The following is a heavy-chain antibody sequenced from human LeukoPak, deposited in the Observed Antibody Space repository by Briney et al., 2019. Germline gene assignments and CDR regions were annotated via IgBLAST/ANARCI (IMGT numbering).Heavy chain of an antibody. J-gene: IGHJ4*02. Sequence: SETLSLTCAVSGGSISNYYWSWIRQPPGKGPEWIGYIYNNVNTDYNPSLKSRVTISVDTSKTQFSLKLRSVTAADTAVYYCACSSSAGPEYWGQGILVTVSS. D-gene: IGHD6-6*01. CDR1: GGSISNYY. CDR3: ACSSSAGPEY. V-gene: IGHV4-59*08. CDR2: IYNNVNT.